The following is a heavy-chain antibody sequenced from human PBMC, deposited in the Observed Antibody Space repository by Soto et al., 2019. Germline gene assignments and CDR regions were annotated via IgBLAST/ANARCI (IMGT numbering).Heavy chain of an antibody. CDR2: IYHSGST. J-gene: IGHJ4*02. CDR1: GGSISSGGYS. V-gene: IGHV4-30-2*01. D-gene: IGHD5-18*01. CDR3: ARDSGYSYGLDY. Sequence: SETLSLTCAVSGGSISSGGYSWSWIRQPPGKGLEWIGYIYHSGSTYYNPSLKSRVTISVDRSKNQFSLKLSSVTAADTAVYCCARDSGYSYGLDYWGQGTLVTVSS.